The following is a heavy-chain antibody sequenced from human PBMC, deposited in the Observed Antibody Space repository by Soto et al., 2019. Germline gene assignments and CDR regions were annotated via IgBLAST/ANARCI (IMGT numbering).Heavy chain of an antibody. CDR3: AKVDYDFWSGYHGIYYYYGMDV. J-gene: IGHJ6*02. Sequence: PGGSLRLSCAASGFTFSSYGMHWVRQAPGKGLEWVAVISYDGSNKYYADSVKGRFTISRDNSKNTLYLQMNSLRAEDTAVYYCAKVDYDFWSGYHGIYYYYGMDVWGQGTTVTVSS. D-gene: IGHD3-3*01. V-gene: IGHV3-30*18. CDR2: ISYDGSNK. CDR1: GFTFSSYG.